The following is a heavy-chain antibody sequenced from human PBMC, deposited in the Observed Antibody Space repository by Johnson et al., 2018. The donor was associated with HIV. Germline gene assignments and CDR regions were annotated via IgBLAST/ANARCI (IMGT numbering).Heavy chain of an antibody. V-gene: IGHV3-30*03. CDR3: ARVQVLADDVFNI. J-gene: IGHJ3*02. CDR1: GFTFSSYG. D-gene: IGHD3-3*02. Sequence: QMLLVESGGGVVQPGRSLRLSCAASGFTFSSYGMHWVRQAPGKGLEWVAVISNDGSNKYYVASVKGRFTISRDNFKNTLYLQMDSLGAEDTAVYFCARVQVLADDVFNIWGQGTMVTVAS. CDR2: ISNDGSNK.